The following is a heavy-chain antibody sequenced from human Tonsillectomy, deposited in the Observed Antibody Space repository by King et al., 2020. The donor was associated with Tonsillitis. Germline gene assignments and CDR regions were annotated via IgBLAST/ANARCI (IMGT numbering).Heavy chain of an antibody. V-gene: IGHV3-30*18. CDR2: ISYDGSNE. J-gene: IGHJ4*02. CDR3: AKDLGDVAVAGDFDY. CDR1: GFTFSSHG. D-gene: IGHD6-19*01. Sequence: VQLVESGGGVVQPGRSLRLSCAASGFTFSSHGMHWVRQAPGKGLEWVAGISYDGSNEFYVESVKGRFTISRDNSKNTLYLQMNSLRAEDTAVYYCAKDLGDVAVAGDFDYWGQGTLVTVSS.